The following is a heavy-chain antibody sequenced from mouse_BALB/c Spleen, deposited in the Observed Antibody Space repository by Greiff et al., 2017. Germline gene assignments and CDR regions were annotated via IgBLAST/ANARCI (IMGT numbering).Heavy chain of an antibody. CDR2: IYPGDGDT. J-gene: IGHJ2*01. Sequence: QVQLQQSGAELARPGASVKLSCKASGYTFTSYWMQWVKQRPGQGLEWIGAIYPGDGDTRYTQKFKGKATLTADKSSSTAYMQLSSLASEDSAVYYCARIGTVDYWGQGTTLTVSS. CDR3: ARIGTVDY. D-gene: IGHD3-1*01. CDR1: GYTFTSYW. V-gene: IGHV1-87*01.